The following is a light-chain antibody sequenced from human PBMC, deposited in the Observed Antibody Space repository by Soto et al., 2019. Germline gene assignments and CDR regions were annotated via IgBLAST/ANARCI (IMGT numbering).Light chain of an antibody. CDR2: DAS. J-gene: IGKJ5*01. Sequence: EIVMTQSPATLSVSPGERAALSCRASQSVSSSYLAWHQQKPGQAPRLLIYDASNRATGIPARFSGSGSGTDFTLTISSLEPEDFAVYYCQQRSNWPPITFGQGTRLEIK. CDR1: QSVSSSY. V-gene: IGKV3-11*01. CDR3: QQRSNWPPIT.